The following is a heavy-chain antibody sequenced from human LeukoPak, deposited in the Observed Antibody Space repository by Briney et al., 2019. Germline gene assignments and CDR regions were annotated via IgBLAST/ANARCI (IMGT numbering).Heavy chain of an antibody. V-gene: IGHV3-48*04. J-gene: IGHJ4*02. CDR2: ISSSGSTI. CDR3: ARRALLWFGEFDY. Sequence: GRSLSLSCAASGFTLSSYAMSWVRQAPGKGLEWASFISSSGSTIYYADSVKGRFTISRDNAKNSLYLQMNSLRAEDTAVYCCARRALLWFGEFDYWGQGTLVTVSS. CDR1: GFTLSSYA. D-gene: IGHD3-10*01.